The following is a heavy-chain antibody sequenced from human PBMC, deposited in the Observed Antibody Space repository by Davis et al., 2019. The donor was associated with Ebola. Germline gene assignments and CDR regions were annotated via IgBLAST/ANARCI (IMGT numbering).Heavy chain of an antibody. D-gene: IGHD3-3*01. Sequence: GGSLRLSCAVSGFSFSSYWMTWVRQAPGKGLEWVSSISSSSSYIYYADSVKGRFTISRDNAKNSLYLQMNSLRAEDTAVYYCARAPGYYDFWSATPANYMDVWGKGTTVTVSS. CDR1: GFSFSSYW. CDR3: ARAPGYYDFWSATPANYMDV. V-gene: IGHV3-21*01. J-gene: IGHJ6*03. CDR2: ISSSSSYI.